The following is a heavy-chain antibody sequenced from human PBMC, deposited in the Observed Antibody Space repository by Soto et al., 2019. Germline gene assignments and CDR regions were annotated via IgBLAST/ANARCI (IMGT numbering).Heavy chain of an antibody. J-gene: IGHJ5*02. Sequence: QVQLVESGGGVVQPGRSLRLSCAASGFTFSSYGMHWVRQAQGKGLEWVAVKSYDGSNKYYADSVKGRFTISRDNSKNTLSLQMNSLRAEDTAVYYCAKEGIGITGTISSHNWFDPWGQGTLVTVSS. CDR3: AKEGIGITGTISSHNWFDP. D-gene: IGHD1-7*01. V-gene: IGHV3-30*18. CDR2: KSYDGSNK. CDR1: GFTFSSYG.